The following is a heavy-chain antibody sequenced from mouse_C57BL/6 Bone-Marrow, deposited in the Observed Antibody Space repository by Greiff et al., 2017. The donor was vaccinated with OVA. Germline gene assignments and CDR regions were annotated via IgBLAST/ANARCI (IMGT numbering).Heavy chain of an antibody. V-gene: IGHV1-82*01. J-gene: IGHJ2*01. CDR3: APGFLFDY. Sequence: QVQLQQSGPELVKPGASVKISCKASGYAFSSSWMNWVKQRPGKGLEWIGRIYPGDGDTNYNGKFKGKATLTADKSSSTAYMQLSSLTSEDSAVSFCAPGFLFDYWGQGTTLTVSS. CDR1: GYAFSSSW. CDR2: IYPGDGDT.